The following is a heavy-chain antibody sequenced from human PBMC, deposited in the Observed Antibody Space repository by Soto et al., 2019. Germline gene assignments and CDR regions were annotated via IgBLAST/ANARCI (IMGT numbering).Heavy chain of an antibody. CDR3: ARGPPKYYDFWIGLLDV. CDR2: IIPIFGTA. CDR1: GGTFSSYA. D-gene: IGHD3-3*01. V-gene: IGHV1-69*13. J-gene: IGHJ6*02. Sequence: SVKVSCKASGGTFSSYAISWVRQAPGQGLEWMGGIIPIFGTANYAQKFQGRVTITADESTSTAYMELSSLRSEDTAVYYCARGPPKYYDFWIGLLDVWGQGTTVTVSS.